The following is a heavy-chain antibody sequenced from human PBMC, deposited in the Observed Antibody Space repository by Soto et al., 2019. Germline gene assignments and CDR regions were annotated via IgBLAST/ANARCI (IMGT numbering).Heavy chain of an antibody. Sequence: QVQLQESGPGLVKPSETLSLTCTVSGGSISSYYWSWIRQPPGTGLEWIGYSYYSGSTNYNPSLKSRVTISVGTSKNQFSLKLSFVTAADTAVYYCVRLSGWYDAFDIWGQGTMVTVSS. CDR2: SYYSGST. CDR3: VRLSGWYDAFDI. CDR1: GGSISSYY. J-gene: IGHJ3*02. D-gene: IGHD6-19*01. V-gene: IGHV4-59*08.